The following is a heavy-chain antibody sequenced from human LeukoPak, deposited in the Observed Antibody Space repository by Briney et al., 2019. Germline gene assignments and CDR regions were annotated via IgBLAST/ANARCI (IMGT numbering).Heavy chain of an antibody. J-gene: IGHJ4*02. D-gene: IGHD4-11*01. CDR3: ARAGRVHDYSLFDY. V-gene: IGHV4-4*07. Sequence: PSETLSLTCTVSGGSISSHYWSWIRQPAGKGLEWIGRIYTSGSTNYNPSLKSRVTMSVDTSKSQFSLKLSSVTAADTAVYYCARAGRVHDYSLFDYWGQGTLVTVSS. CDR1: GGSISSHY. CDR2: IYTSGST.